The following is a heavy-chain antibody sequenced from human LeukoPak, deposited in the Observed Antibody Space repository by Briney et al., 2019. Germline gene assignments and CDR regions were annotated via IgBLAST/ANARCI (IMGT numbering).Heavy chain of an antibody. Sequence: GGSLRLSCAASGFTFSSYWMSWVRQAPGKGLEWVANINEDGGEKYYADSVKGRFIISRDNARNSLYVQMNNLRAEDTAVYYCARTSGDPFDYWGQGTLVAVSS. D-gene: IGHD4-17*01. CDR3: ARTSGDPFDY. J-gene: IGHJ4*02. CDR1: GFTFSSYW. V-gene: IGHV3-7*01. CDR2: INEDGGEK.